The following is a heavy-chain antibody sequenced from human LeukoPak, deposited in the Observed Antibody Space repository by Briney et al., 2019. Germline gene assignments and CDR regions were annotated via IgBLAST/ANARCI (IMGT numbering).Heavy chain of an antibody. Sequence: SVKVSCKASGGTFSSYAISWVRQAPGQGLEWMGGIIPIFGTANYAQKFQGRVTITTDESTSTAYMELSSLRSEDTAVYYCARADLDYGDYGDFDYWGQGTLVTVSS. CDR3: ARADLDYGDYGDFDY. CDR1: GGTFSSYA. CDR2: IIPIFGTA. V-gene: IGHV1-69*05. D-gene: IGHD4-17*01. J-gene: IGHJ4*02.